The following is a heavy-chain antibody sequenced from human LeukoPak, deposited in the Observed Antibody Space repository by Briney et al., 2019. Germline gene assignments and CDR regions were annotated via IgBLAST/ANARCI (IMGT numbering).Heavy chain of an antibody. CDR2: FDPEDGET. CDR3: ARVCCGSGSYYNYEFDY. V-gene: IGHV1-24*01. CDR1: GYTLTELS. D-gene: IGHD3-10*01. Sequence: ASVKVSCKVSGYTLTELSMHWVRQAPGKGLEWMGGFDPEDGETIYAQKFQGRVTMTEDTSTDTAYMELSSLRSEDTAVYYCARVCCGSGSYYNYEFDYWGQGTLVTVSS. J-gene: IGHJ4*02.